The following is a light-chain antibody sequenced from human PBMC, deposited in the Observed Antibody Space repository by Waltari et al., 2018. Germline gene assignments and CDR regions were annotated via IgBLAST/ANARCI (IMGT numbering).Light chain of an antibody. CDR2: GTS. CDR1: KSLSST. CDR3: QQYDYWPWT. Sequence: EIVITQSPATLSLSPGESGTLSCRSSKSLSSTFAWFQQKPGQPPWLLIYGTSTRATGIPARFSGSGSGTDFSLTIRSLQHEDFATYYCQQYDYWPWTFGQGSRVETK. V-gene: IGKV3D-15*01. J-gene: IGKJ1*01.